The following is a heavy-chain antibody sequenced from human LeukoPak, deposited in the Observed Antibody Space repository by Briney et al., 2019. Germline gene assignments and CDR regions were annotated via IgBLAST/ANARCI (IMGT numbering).Heavy chain of an antibody. D-gene: IGHD6-13*01. Sequence: SQTLSPTCTVSGGSINTGSYYWSWIRQHPGKGLEWIGYIYYSGSTYYNPSLKSRVTISIDTSKNHFSLKLNSVTAADTAVYYCARASSSWYEGWFDPWGQGTLVTVSS. CDR2: IYYSGST. V-gene: IGHV4-31*03. J-gene: IGHJ5*02. CDR1: GGSINTGSYY. CDR3: ARASSSWYEGWFDP.